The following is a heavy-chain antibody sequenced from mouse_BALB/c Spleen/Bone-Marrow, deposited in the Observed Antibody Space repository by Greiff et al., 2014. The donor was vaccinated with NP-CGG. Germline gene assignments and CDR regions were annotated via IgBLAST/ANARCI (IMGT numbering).Heavy chain of an antibody. J-gene: IGHJ2*01. CDR2: INPSSGYT. D-gene: IGHD1-1*01. V-gene: IGHV1-4*01. Sequence: QVQLQQPGAGLARPGASVKMSCKASGYTFTSYTMHWVKQRPGQGLEWIGYINPSSGYTNYNQKFKDKATLTADKSSSTAYMQLSSLTSEDSAVYYCARESLYGSNYYWGQGTTLTVSS. CDR3: ARESLYGSNYY. CDR1: GYTFTSYT.